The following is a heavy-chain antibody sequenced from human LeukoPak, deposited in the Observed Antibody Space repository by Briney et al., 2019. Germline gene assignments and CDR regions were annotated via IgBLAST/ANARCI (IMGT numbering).Heavy chain of an antibody. D-gene: IGHD2-2*01. CDR1: GFTFDDYA. CDR2: ISWNSGSI. CDR3: AKDTYQLLLYPYFDY. J-gene: IGHJ4*02. Sequence: GRSLRLSCAASGFTFDDYAMHWVRQAPGKGLEWVSGISWNSGSIGYADSVKGRFTISRDNAKNSLYLQMNSLRAEDTALYYCAKDTYQLLLYPYFDYWGRGTLVTVSS. V-gene: IGHV3-9*01.